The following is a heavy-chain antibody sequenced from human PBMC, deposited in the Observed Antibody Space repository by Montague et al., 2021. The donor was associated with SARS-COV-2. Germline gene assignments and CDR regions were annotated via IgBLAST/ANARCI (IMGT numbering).Heavy chain of an antibody. CDR1: GGSVSDYY. J-gene: IGHJ5*02. D-gene: IGHD3-22*01. V-gene: IGHV4-34*01. Sequence: SETLSLTCAVDGGSVSDYYWSWIRQPPGKGLEWIGEINHSGSTNYNPSLKSRVATSVDTSKNQFSLKLTSVNAADTAVYYCSRGPRITMIVVVITDIWFDPWGQGTPVTVSS. CDR3: SRGPRITMIVVVITDIWFDP. CDR2: INHSGST.